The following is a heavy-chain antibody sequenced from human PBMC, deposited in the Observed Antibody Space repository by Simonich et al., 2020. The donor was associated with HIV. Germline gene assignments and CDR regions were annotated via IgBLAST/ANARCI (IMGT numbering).Heavy chain of an antibody. CDR1: GGSFSGYY. CDR2: VNHSGSA. Sequence: QVQVKQWGAGLLKPSETLSLTCAVYGGSFSGYYWSWIRQPPGKGLEWLGEVNHSGSATYNASLKSRITISVDTSENQFSLKLSSVTAADTAVYYCARGFPFISLGSYWGQGTLVTVSS. CDR3: ARGFPFISLGSY. D-gene: IGHD2-15*01. V-gene: IGHV4-34*01. J-gene: IGHJ4*02.